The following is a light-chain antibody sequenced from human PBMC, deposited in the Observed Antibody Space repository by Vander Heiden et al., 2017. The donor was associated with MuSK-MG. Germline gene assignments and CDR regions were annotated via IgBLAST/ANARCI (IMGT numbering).Light chain of an antibody. V-gene: IGKV3-20*01. CDR3: QQYDSSPQT. J-gene: IGKJ1*01. CDR1: QSVSSSY. CDR2: GAS. Sequence: EIVLTQSPGTLPLSPGERATLSCRASQSVSSSYLAWYQQKPGQAPRLLIYGASSRATGIPDRFSGSGPGTDFTLTISRLEAEDLAVYYCQQYDSSPQTFGQGTKVEIK.